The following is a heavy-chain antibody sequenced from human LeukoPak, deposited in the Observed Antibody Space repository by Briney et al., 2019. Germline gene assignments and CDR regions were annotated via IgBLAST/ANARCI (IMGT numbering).Heavy chain of an antibody. Sequence: ETLSLTCAVSGYSISSGYYWGWIRQPPGKRLQWIGSIFQRGYSYYNPSLKSRVTISVDTSRNQFSLKLSSVTAADTAVYYCAGDKETTGNGRPNWFDPWGQGTLVTVSS. CDR3: AGDKETTGNGRPNWFDP. V-gene: IGHV4-38-2*01. CDR1: GYSISSGYY. D-gene: IGHD1-1*01. J-gene: IGHJ5*02. CDR2: IFQRGYS.